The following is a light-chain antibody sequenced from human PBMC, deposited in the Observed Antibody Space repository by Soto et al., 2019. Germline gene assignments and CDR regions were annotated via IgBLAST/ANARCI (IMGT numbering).Light chain of an antibody. J-gene: IGKJ5*01. V-gene: IGKV3D-20*02. CDR1: QSVTNSF. Sequence: ENVLTQSPGTLSLSPGERATLSCRASQSVTNSFFAWYQQKPGQAPRLLIYGVSTRATGIPPRFSGSGSGTDFTLTISSLEPEDSAVYYCQQRHMWPITFGQGTRLEIK. CDR2: GVS. CDR3: QQRHMWPIT.